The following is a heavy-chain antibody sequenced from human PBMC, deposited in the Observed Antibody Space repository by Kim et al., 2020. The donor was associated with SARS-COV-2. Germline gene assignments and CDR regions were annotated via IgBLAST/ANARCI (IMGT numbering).Heavy chain of an antibody. Sequence: SYEQKFQGRVTMTRDTSTSTVYMELSSMRSEDTAVYYCAREAPYSQYFDYWGQGTLVTVSS. D-gene: IGHD5-18*01. J-gene: IGHJ4*02. V-gene: IGHV1-46*01. CDR3: AREAPYSQYFDY.